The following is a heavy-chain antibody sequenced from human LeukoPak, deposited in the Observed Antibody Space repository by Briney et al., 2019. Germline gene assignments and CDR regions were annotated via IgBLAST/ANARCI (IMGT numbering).Heavy chain of an antibody. CDR2: IKQEGGEK. J-gene: IGHJ4*02. CDR3: ARDHGRGWYFDY. D-gene: IGHD6-19*01. Sequence: GGSLRLSCADSGFTFSNYWMRSVRQAPGKGLEWVANIKQEGGEKYYVDSVKGRFTISRDNAKNSLYLQMNSLSAEDTAVYYCARDHGRGWYFDYWGQGTLVTVSS. V-gene: IGHV3-7*04. CDR1: GFTFSNYW.